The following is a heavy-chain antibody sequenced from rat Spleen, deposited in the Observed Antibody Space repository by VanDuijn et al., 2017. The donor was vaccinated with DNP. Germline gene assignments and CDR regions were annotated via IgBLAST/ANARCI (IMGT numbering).Heavy chain of an antibody. CDR2: MWYDGDK. J-gene: IGHJ3*01. CDR1: GFSLSSYS. Sequence: QVQLKESGPGLVQPSETLSLTCTVSGFSLSSYSVNWVRQPSGKGPEWMGKMWYDGDKVYNSVFNSRLSISRDTSKNQVFLKVNSLQTGDTGTYYCIRDGGGNWFAYWGQGTLVTVSS. V-gene: IGHV2-63*01. CDR3: IRDGGGNWFAY.